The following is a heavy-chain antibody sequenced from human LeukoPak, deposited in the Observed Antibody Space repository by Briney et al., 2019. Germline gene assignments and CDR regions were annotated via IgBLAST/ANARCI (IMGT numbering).Heavy chain of an antibody. J-gene: IGHJ4*02. V-gene: IGHV4-39*01. CDR2: IYYSGSS. CDR3: ARHVSGSAMMHYFDY. CDR1: GASIRSGRNY. Sequence: SETLSLTCNVSGASIRSGRNYWGWIRQSPGKGLEWIGSIYYSGSSSCNPSLQSRVSISVDTSKNHISLKVFSLTAADTALYYCARHVSGSAMMHYFDYWGQGNLVTVSS. D-gene: IGHD5-18*01.